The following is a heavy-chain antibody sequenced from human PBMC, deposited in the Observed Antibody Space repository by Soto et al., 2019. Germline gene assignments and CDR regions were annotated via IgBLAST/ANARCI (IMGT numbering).Heavy chain of an antibody. V-gene: IGHV3-48*02. D-gene: IGHD6-19*01. Sequence: PGGSLRLSCAASGFRFGSYSMNWVRQAPGQGLEWLSYISSTSGTIYYAGSVKGRFTISRDNAKNSLYLQMDSLRDEDTAVYFCARAIAVGSTSLDYWGLGTRVTVSS. CDR1: GFRFGSYS. CDR2: ISSTSGTI. J-gene: IGHJ4*02. CDR3: ARAIAVGSTSLDY.